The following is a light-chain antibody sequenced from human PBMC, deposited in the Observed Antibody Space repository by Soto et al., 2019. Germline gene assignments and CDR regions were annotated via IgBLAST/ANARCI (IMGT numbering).Light chain of an antibody. CDR1: QNIISN. J-gene: IGKJ5*01. CDR3: QQRSNWPIT. V-gene: IGKV3-11*01. CDR2: GAS. Sequence: EIVITQSPATLPVSPGERATLSCRASQNIISNLAWYQQKPGQAPRLLIYGASNRATGIPARFSGSGSGTDFTLTISRLEPEDFEVYYCQQRSNWPITFGQGTRLEIK.